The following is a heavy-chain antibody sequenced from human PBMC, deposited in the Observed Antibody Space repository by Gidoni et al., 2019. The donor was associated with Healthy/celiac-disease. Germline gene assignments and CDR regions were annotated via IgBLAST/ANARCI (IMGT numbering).Heavy chain of an antibody. D-gene: IGHD2-2*01. CDR1: GGSISSCSYY. Sequence: QLQLQESGPGLVKPSETLSLTSTVSGGSISSCSYYWGWIRQPPGKGLEWLGSIYYSGSTYYNPSLKRRVTISVDTSKNQFSLKLSSVTAADTAVYYCARRAEVVVVPAAMPYYYGMDVWGQGTTVTVSS. CDR3: ARRAEVVVVPAAMPYYYGMDV. J-gene: IGHJ6*02. V-gene: IGHV4-39*01. CDR2: IYYSGST.